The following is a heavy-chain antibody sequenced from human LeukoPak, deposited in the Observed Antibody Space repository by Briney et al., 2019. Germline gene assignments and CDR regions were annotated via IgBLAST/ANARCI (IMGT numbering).Heavy chain of an antibody. V-gene: IGHV3-30*18. Sequence: GGSLRLSCAASGFTFNNYGMHWVRQAPGEGLEWVAVISYDGRNKHYPDSVKGRFTISRDISTDTLWLQMDSLRTEDTAVYYCAKGPLRGTAAAIDYWGQGTLVTVSS. CDR2: ISYDGRNK. CDR1: GFTFNNYG. J-gene: IGHJ4*02. D-gene: IGHD2-2*01. CDR3: AKGPLRGTAAAIDY.